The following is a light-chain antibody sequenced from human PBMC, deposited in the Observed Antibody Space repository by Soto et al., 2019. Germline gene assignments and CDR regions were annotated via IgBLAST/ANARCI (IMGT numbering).Light chain of an antibody. J-gene: IGKJ5*01. CDR2: DAS. Sequence: EIVLTQSPATLSLSPGERATLSCRASQSVSSYLAWYQQKPGQAPRLLIYDASNRATGIPARFSGSGSGTDFTLTISSLKPEDFAVYYFQHRSNWPSFGQGTRLEI. CDR3: QHRSNWPS. V-gene: IGKV3-11*01. CDR1: QSVSSY.